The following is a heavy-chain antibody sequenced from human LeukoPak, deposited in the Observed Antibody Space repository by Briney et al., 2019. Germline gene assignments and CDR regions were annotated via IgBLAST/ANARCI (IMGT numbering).Heavy chain of an antibody. CDR2: ISGGGDAT. D-gene: IGHD1-26*01. Sequence: GGSLRLSCAASDFSFITYAMSWVRQAPGKGLEWVSTISGGGDATYYADSVKGRFTISRDNSKNTLYLQVNSLRAEDTGVYYCAKRGAEVGATVAPGDYWGQGTLVTVSS. V-gene: IGHV3-23*01. CDR1: DFSFITYA. CDR3: AKRGAEVGATVAPGDY. J-gene: IGHJ4*02.